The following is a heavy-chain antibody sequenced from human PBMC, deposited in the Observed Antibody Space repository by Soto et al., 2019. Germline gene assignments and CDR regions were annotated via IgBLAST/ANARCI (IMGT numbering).Heavy chain of an antibody. V-gene: IGHV3-23*01. CDR1: GFTYSSHG. J-gene: IGHJ3*02. CDR3: ARDGQYRTDGFDI. CDR2: LSRGGGST. Sequence: EAQLLESGGELIQPGGSLRLSCAASGFTYSSHGMSWVRQAPGKGLERIAGLSRGGGSTYYADSVKGRFTLSRDNSKNALDLIMNRLRVEDTALYYCARDGQYRTDGFDIWGQGTMVTVSS. D-gene: IGHD5-12*01.